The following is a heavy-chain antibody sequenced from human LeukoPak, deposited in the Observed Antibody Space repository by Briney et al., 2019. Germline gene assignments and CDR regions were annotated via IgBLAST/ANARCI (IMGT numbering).Heavy chain of an antibody. D-gene: IGHD3-10*01. CDR2: INHSGST. V-gene: IGHV4-34*01. J-gene: IGHJ6*02. CDR1: GGSFSGYY. CDR3: ARGRGVIPYYYYYGMDV. Sequence: SETLSLTCAVYGGSFSGYYWSWIRQPPGKGLEWIGEINHSGSTNYNPSLKSRVTISVDTSKNQFSLKLSSVTAADTAVYYCARGRGVIPYYYYYGMDVWGQGTTVTVSS.